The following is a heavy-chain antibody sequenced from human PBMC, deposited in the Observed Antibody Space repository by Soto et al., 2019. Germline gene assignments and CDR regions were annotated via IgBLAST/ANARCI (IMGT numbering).Heavy chain of an antibody. Sequence: QVQLQESGPGLVKPSQTLSLTCTVSGGSISSGGYYWSWIRQHPGKGLEWIGYIYYSGSTYYNPSLKRRVTISVDPSNNQFSLKLSSVTAADTAVYYCARASEVISYYYDSSGLPVRYYFDYWGQGTLVTVSS. CDR1: GGSISSGGYY. V-gene: IGHV4-31*03. CDR2: IYYSGST. D-gene: IGHD3-22*01. J-gene: IGHJ4*02. CDR3: ARASEVISYYYDSSGLPVRYYFDY.